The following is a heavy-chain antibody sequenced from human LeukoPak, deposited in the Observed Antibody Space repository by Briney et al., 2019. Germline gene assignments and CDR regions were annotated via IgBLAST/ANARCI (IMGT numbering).Heavy chain of an antibody. CDR3: VKASSSSPQYDWFDA. CDR2: VSGTGGRT. Sequence: GGSLRLSCAASGFTFSTYAMSWVRQAPGKGLEWVSVVSGTGGRTYYADSVKGRFTISRDNSKNTLYLQMNSLRAEDTALYYCVKASSSSPQYDWFDAWGQGTLVTVSS. V-gene: IGHV3-23*01. D-gene: IGHD6-6*01. J-gene: IGHJ5*02. CDR1: GFTFSTYA.